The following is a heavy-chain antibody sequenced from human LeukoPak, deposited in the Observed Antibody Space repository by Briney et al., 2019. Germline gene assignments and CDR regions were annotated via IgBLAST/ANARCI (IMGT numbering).Heavy chain of an antibody. CDR3: AREYYYDSSGYYSPSGVYYYGMDV. Sequence: SVKVSCKASGGTFSSYAISWVRQAPGQGLEWMGGIIPIFGTANYAQKLQGRVTITADESTSTAYMELSSLRSEDTAVYYCAREYYYDSSGYYSPSGVYYYGMDVWGQGTTVTVSS. CDR2: IIPIFGTA. CDR1: GGTFSSYA. J-gene: IGHJ6*02. D-gene: IGHD3-22*01. V-gene: IGHV1-69*13.